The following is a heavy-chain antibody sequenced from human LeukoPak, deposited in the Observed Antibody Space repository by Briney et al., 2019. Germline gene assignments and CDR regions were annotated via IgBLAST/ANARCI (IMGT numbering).Heavy chain of an antibody. CDR1: GGSISSGGYY. CDR2: IYYSGST. Sequence: PSETLSLTYTVSGGSISSGGYYWSWIRQHPGKGLEWIGYIYYSGSTYYNPSLKSRVTISVDTSKNQFSLKLSSVTAADTAVYYCARADVDSFDAFDIWGQGTMVTVSS. D-gene: IGHD5-12*01. V-gene: IGHV4-31*03. J-gene: IGHJ3*02. CDR3: ARADVDSFDAFDI.